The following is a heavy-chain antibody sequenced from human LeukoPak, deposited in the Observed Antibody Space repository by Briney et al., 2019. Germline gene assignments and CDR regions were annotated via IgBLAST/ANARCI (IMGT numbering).Heavy chain of an antibody. CDR1: GFTFSSYG. CDR3: AKDLVDTAMALYGMDV. V-gene: IGHV3-30*18. Sequence: PGGSLRLSCAASGFTFSSYGMHWVRQAPGKGLEWVAVISYDGSNKYYADSVKGRFTISRDNSKNTLYLQMNSLRAEDTAVYYCAKDLVDTAMALYGMDVWGQGTTVTVSS. CDR2: ISYDGSNK. D-gene: IGHD5-18*01. J-gene: IGHJ6*02.